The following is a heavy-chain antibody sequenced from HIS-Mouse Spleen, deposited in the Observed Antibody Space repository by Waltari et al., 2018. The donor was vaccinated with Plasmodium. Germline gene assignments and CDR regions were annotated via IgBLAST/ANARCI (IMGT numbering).Heavy chain of an antibody. V-gene: IGHV4-34*01. D-gene: IGHD3-9*01. J-gene: IGHJ3*02. CDR2: INHSGST. CDR1: GGSFSGYY. Sequence: QVQLQQWGAGLLTPSETRSLTCAVYGGSFSGYYLSWFRQPPGKGLEWIGEINHSGSTNYNPSLKSRVTISVDTSKNQFSLKLSSVTAADTAVYYCARAPIRDAFDIWGQGTMVTVSS. CDR3: ARAPIRDAFDI.